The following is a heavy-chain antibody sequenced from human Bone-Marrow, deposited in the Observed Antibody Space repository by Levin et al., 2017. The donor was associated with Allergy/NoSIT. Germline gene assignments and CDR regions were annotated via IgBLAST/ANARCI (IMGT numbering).Heavy chain of an antibody. CDR2: IWNDGGNV. Sequence: PGGSLRLSCAASGFSFRNYGMHWVRQAPGKGLEWLSVIWNDGGNVYYADTVKGRFSVSRDNARHTLYLYMNSLRVEDTAVYYCARDRCGGGDCYSWGMDVWGLGTTVTVSS. D-gene: IGHD2-21*02. V-gene: IGHV3-33*01. CDR1: GFSFRNYG. J-gene: IGHJ6*02. CDR3: ARDRCGGGDCYSWGMDV.